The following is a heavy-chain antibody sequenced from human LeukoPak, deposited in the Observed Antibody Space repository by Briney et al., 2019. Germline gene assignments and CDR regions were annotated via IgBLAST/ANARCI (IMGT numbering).Heavy chain of an antibody. CDR3: ARGPYDFWSGSIVTGWFDP. CDR2: IYSGGST. D-gene: IGHD3-3*01. Sequence: GGSLRLSCAASVFTVSSNYMSWVRQAPRKGREWVSVIYSGGSTYYADSVKGRFTISRDNSKNTLYLQMNSLRAEDTVVYYCARGPYDFWSGSIVTGWFDPWGQGTLVTVSS. V-gene: IGHV3-53*01. CDR1: VFTVSSNY. J-gene: IGHJ5*02.